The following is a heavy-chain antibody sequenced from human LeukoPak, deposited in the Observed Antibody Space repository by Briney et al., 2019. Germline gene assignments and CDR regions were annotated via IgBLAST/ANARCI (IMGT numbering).Heavy chain of an antibody. Sequence: GRSLRLSCAACGFTYSSYGMHWVHQAPGKGLEWVAVISYDGSNKYYADSVKGRFTISRDNSRNTLYLQMNSLRAEDTAVYYCAKAERDTATRHWGQGTLVTVSS. D-gene: IGHD5-18*01. CDR2: ISYDGSNK. CDR3: AKAERDTATRH. J-gene: IGHJ4*02. V-gene: IGHV3-30*18. CDR1: GFTYSSYG.